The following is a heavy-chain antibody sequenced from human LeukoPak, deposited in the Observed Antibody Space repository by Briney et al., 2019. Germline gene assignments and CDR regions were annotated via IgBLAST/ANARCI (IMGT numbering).Heavy chain of an antibody. D-gene: IGHD6-13*01. Sequence: TGGSLRLSCAASGFTFSSYWMHWVRHAPGKGLVWVSRINSDGSSTSYADSVKGRFTISRGNAKNTLYLQMNSLRAEDTAVYYCARVSSSTTNWFDPWGQGTLVTVSS. CDR1: GFTFSSYW. J-gene: IGHJ5*02. V-gene: IGHV3-74*01. CDR3: ARVSSSTTNWFDP. CDR2: INSDGSST.